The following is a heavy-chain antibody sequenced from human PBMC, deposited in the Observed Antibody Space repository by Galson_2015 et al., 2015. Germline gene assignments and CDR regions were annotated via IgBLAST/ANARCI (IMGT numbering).Heavy chain of an antibody. D-gene: IGHD2-2*01. J-gene: IGHJ6*02. Sequence: TLSLTCAVYGGSFSGYYWSWIRQPPGKGLEWIGEINHSGSTNYNPSLKSRVTISVDTSKNQFSLKLSSVTAADTAVYYCARGIVVVPAAMAGYGMDVWGQGTTVTVSS. CDR3: ARGIVVVPAAMAGYGMDV. V-gene: IGHV4-34*01. CDR2: INHSGST. CDR1: GGSFSGYY.